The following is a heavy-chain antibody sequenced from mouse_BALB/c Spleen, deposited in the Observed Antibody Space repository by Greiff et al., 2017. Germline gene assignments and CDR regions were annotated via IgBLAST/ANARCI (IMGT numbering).Heavy chain of an antibody. CDR3: ARQDGLYAMDY. V-gene: IGHV5-6*01. CDR1: GFTFSSYG. J-gene: IGHJ4*01. CDR2: ISSGGSYT. Sequence: EVQVVESGGDLVKPGGSLKLSCAASGFTFSSYGMSWVRQTPDKRLEWVATISSGGSYTYYPDSVKGRFTISRDNAKNTLYLQMSSLKSEDTAMYYCARQDGLYAMDYWGQGTSVTVSS. D-gene: IGHD2-3*01.